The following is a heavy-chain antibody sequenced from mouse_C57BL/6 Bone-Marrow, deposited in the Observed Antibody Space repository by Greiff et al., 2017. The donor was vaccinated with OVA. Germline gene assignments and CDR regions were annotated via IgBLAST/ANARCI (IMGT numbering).Heavy chain of an antibody. D-gene: IGHD2-9*01. CDR1: GFSLTSYG. V-gene: IGHV2-2*01. CDR3: ATSYGYDLAWFAY. J-gene: IGHJ3*01. Sequence: VQLQQSGPGLVQPSQSLSITCTVSGFSLTSYGVHWVRQSPGKGLEWLGVIWSGGSTDYNAAFISRLSISKDNSKSQVFFKMNSLQADDTAIYYCATSYGYDLAWFAYWGQGTLVTVSA. CDR2: IWSGGST.